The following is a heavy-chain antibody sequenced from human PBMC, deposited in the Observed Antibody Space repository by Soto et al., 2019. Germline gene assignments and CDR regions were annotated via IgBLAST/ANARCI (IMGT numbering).Heavy chain of an antibody. J-gene: IGHJ4*02. CDR2: IYNDGTYA. D-gene: IGHD6-13*01. CDR3: TRGPRATSAGTSAH. CDR1: GFTFSMYW. V-gene: IGHV3-74*01. Sequence: GGSLRLSCAGSGFTFSMYWMHWVRQVPGKGPVWVARIYNDGTYADYADSVKGRFTISRDNAKDTLYLQVNDLRAEDSALYHCTRGPRATSAGTSAHWGQGTLVTVSS.